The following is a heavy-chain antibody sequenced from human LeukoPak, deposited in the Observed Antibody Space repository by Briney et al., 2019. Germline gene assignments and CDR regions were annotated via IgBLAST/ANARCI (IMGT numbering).Heavy chain of an antibody. CDR1: GFTFSSYA. CDR3: AKGRSSGWYGMLDY. V-gene: IGHV3-23*01. J-gene: IGHJ4*02. D-gene: IGHD6-19*01. CDR2: ISGSGGST. Sequence: PGGSLRLSCAASGFTFSSYAMSWVRQAPGKGLEWVSAISGSGGSTYYADSVKGRFTISRDNSKNTLYLQMNSLRAEDTAVYYCAKGRSSGWYGMLDYWGQGTLVTVSS.